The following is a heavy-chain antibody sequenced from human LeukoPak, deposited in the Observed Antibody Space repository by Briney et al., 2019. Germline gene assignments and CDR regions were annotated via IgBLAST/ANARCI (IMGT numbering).Heavy chain of an antibody. D-gene: IGHD3-10*01. J-gene: IGHJ4*02. CDR1: GGSISSYY. CDR3: ARGHYGSGRGPYDY. V-gene: IGHV4-59*01. Sequence: PSETLSLTYTVSGGSISSYYWSWIRQPPGKGLEWIGYIYYSGSTNYNPSLKSRVTISVDTSKNQFSLKLSSVTAADTAVYYCARGHYGSGRGPYDYWGQGTLVTVSS. CDR2: IYYSGST.